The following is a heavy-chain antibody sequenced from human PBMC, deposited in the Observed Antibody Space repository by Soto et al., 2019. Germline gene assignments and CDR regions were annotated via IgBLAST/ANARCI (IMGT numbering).Heavy chain of an antibody. CDR3: ARESSGIQLWSDNY. CDR2: ISYDGSNK. J-gene: IGHJ4*02. D-gene: IGHD5-18*01. V-gene: IGHV3-30-3*01. CDR1: GFTFSSYA. Sequence: GGSLRLSCAASGFTFSSYAMHWVRQAPGKGLEWVAVISYDGSNKYYADSVKGRFTISRDNSKNTLYLQMNSLRAEDTAVYYCARESSGIQLWSDNYWGQGTLVTVSS.